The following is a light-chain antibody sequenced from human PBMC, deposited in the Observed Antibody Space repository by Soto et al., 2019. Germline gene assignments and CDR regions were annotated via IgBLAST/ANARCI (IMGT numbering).Light chain of an antibody. V-gene: IGKV3-11*01. CDR2: DAS. CDR1: QSISSY. CDR3: HQRSTWPFT. J-gene: IGKJ3*01. Sequence: EIVLTQSPATLSLSPGERATLSCRASQSISSYLAWYQQKPDQAPRLLIYDASNWATGIPSRFSGSGSGTDFTLTISSLEPEDFAVYYCHQRSTWPFTFGPGTKVDIK.